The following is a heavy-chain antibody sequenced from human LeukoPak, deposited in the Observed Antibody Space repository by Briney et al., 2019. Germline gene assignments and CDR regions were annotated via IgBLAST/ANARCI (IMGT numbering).Heavy chain of an antibody. V-gene: IGHV3-7*01. D-gene: IGHD2-15*01. J-gene: IGHJ4*02. CDR1: GFTFSGYR. Sequence: PGGSLRLSCAASGFTFSGYRMTGVRQAPGKGLEWVVSIKPDGSEKYYVDSVKGRFTISRDNAMNSLYLQMNSLRAEDTAVYYCARGSSWSFDYWGQGTLVTVSS. CDR2: IKPDGSEK. CDR3: ARGSSWSFDY.